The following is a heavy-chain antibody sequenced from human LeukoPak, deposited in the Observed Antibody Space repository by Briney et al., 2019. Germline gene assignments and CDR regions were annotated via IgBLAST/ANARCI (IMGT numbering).Heavy chain of an antibody. V-gene: IGHV4-34*09. Sequence: SETLSLTCAVYGGSFSGYYWSWIRQPPGKGLEWIGEINHSGSTNYNPSLKSRLTMSVDTSKNQFSLKLSSVTAADTAVYYCATDRYYGSGTYYGFDSWGQGTLVTVSS. J-gene: IGHJ4*02. CDR1: GGSFSGYY. CDR2: INHSGST. CDR3: ATDRYYGSGTYYGFDS. D-gene: IGHD3-10*01.